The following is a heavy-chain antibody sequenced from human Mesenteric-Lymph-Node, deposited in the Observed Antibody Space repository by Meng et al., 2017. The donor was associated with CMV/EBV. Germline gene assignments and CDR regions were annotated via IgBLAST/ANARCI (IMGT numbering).Heavy chain of an antibody. V-gene: IGHV3-7*03. J-gene: IGHJ4*02. Sequence: ASGFTFSSYRMSWVRQAPGKGLEWVANIKQDGSEKYYVDSVKGRFTISRDNARNSLYLQMNSLKTEDTAVYYCTTDFDYSGSGSYRYWGQGTLVTVSS. CDR3: TTDFDYSGSGSYRY. D-gene: IGHD3-10*01. CDR1: GFTFSSYR. CDR2: IKQDGSEK.